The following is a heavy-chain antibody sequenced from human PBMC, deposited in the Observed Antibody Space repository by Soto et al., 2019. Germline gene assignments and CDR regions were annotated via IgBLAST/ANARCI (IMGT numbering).Heavy chain of an antibody. Sequence: QVQVVQSGAEVRKPGASVKLSCKVLAYTLTEFPIHWVRQAPGKGLEWMGVSDPEEGDTIFAQKFQGRVTMTEDTSTDTVYMELSSLRSEDTAVYYCAIGGRAAEFDYWGQGPLVTVS. CDR2: SDPEEGDT. V-gene: IGHV1-24*01. CDR1: AYTLTEFP. J-gene: IGHJ4*02. D-gene: IGHD2-15*01. CDR3: AIGGRAAEFDY.